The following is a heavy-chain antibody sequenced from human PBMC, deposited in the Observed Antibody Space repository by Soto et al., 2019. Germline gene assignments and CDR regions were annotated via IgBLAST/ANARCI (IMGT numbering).Heavy chain of an antibody. D-gene: IGHD3-3*01. Sequence: EVQLVESGGGLVQPGGSLRLSCAASGISVSNSYMTWVRQAPGKGLEWVSVISIDDRTYYADSVRGRFTISRDDSKNTLYLEMNSLRAGDTAVYHCARDTLGGAYDFCHGGQGTLVTVSS. CDR2: ISIDDRT. CDR3: ARDTLGGAYDFCH. CDR1: GISVSNSY. J-gene: IGHJ4*02. V-gene: IGHV3-66*01.